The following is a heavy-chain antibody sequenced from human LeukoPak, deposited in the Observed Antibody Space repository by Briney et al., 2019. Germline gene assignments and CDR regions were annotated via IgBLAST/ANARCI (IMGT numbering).Heavy chain of an antibody. CDR2: IIPIFGTA. J-gene: IGHJ5*02. Sequence: SVKVSCKASGGTFSSYAISWVQQAPGQGLEWMGRIIPIFGTANYAQKFQGRVTITTDESTSTAYMELSSLRSEDTAVYYCARDPVGGYPSVVDWFDPWGQGTLVTVSS. CDR3: ARDPVGGYPSVVDWFDP. CDR1: GGTFSSYA. D-gene: IGHD3-22*01. V-gene: IGHV1-69*05.